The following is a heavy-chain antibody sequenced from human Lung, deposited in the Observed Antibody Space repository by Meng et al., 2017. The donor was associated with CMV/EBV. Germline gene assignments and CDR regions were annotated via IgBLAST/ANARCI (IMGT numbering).Heavy chain of an antibody. CDR3: ARVGSSSGSYYY. V-gene: IGHV3-7*01. CDR2: IKKDGSEE. Sequence: SXAASGFTFSNNWMSWVRQAPGKGLEWVASIKKDGSEEYYVDSVKGRFTISRDNAKNSLYLQMNILRAEDTAVYYCARVGSSSGSYYYWGQGTLVTVSS. D-gene: IGHD3-10*01. J-gene: IGHJ4*02. CDR1: GFTFSNNW.